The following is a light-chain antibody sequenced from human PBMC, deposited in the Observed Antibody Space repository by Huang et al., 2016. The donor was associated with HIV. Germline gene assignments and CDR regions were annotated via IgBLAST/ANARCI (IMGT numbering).Light chain of an antibody. CDR1: QDSSNY. CDR2: AAS. V-gene: IGKV1-16*01. Sequence: DIQMTQSPSSLSASVGERVTITCRASQDSSNYLGWFQKKPGKAPKALIYAASTLQTGVPSRFRGRGSGTDFTLTINSLQPEDFATYYCQHYKTYPLTFGQGTKLEIK. J-gene: IGKJ2*01. CDR3: QHYKTYPLT.